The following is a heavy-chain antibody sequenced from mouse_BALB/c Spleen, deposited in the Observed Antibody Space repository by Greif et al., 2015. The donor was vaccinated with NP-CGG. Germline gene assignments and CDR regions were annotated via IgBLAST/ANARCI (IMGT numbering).Heavy chain of an antibody. J-gene: IGHJ2*01. CDR2: ILPGSGST. V-gene: IGHV1-9*01. Sequence: VQRVESGAELMKPGASVKISCKATGYTFSSYWIEWVKQRPGHGLEWIGEILPGSGSTNYNEKFKGKATYTADTSSNRAYMQLSSLTSEDSAVYYCARSTTIVDFDYWGQGTTLTVSS. CDR3: ARSTTIVDFDY. CDR1: GYTFSSYW. D-gene: IGHD1-1*01.